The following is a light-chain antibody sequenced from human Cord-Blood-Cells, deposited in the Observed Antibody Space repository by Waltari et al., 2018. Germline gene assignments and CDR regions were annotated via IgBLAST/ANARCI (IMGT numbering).Light chain of an antibody. CDR2: EGS. J-gene: IGLJ3*02. CDR1: SSDVGSYNF. CDR3: CSYAGSSTWV. Sequence: QSALTQPASVSGSPGQSITISCTGTSSDVGSYNFVSWYQQHPGKAPKLMIYEGSKRPSGVSNRFSGSKSGNTASPTISGLQAEDEADYYCCSYAGSSTWVFGGGTKLTVL. V-gene: IGLV2-23*01.